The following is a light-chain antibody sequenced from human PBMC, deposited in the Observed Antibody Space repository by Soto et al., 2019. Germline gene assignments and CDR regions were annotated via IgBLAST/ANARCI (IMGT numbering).Light chain of an antibody. J-gene: IGKJ3*01. Sequence: EIVLTQSPGTLSLSPGERATLSCRASQSVSSSYLAWYQQKPGQAPRLLTYGASSRATGIPDRFSGSGSGTDFTLTISRLEPEDFAVYYCQQYGSSLFGPRTKVDIK. CDR2: GAS. CDR1: QSVSSSY. CDR3: QQYGSSL. V-gene: IGKV3-20*01.